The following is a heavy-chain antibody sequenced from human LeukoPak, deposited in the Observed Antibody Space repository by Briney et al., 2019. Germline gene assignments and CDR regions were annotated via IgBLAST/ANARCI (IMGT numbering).Heavy chain of an antibody. CDR2: ISGSGGGT. D-gene: IGHD4-17*01. Sequence: GGSLRLSCAASGFTFSSYWMSWVRQAPGKGLEWVSAISGSGGGTYYADSVKGRFTISRDNSKNTLYLQMNSLRAEDTAVYYCAKGSVEGDYGYDYWGQGTLVTVSS. V-gene: IGHV3-23*01. CDR1: GFTFSSYW. CDR3: AKGSVEGDYGYDY. J-gene: IGHJ4*02.